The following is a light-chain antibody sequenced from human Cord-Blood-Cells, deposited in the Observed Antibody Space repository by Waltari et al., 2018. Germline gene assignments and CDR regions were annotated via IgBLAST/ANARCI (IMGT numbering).Light chain of an antibody. CDR2: SNN. Sequence: QSVLTQPPSASGTPGQRVTISCSGSSSNIGSNTVNWYQQLPGTAPKLLIYSNNHRPSGVPDRFSGSKSGTSASLAISGLQSEDDADYYCAAWDDSLNGWVFGGGTKLTVL. CDR1: SSNIGSNT. J-gene: IGLJ3*02. V-gene: IGLV1-44*01. CDR3: AAWDDSLNGWV.